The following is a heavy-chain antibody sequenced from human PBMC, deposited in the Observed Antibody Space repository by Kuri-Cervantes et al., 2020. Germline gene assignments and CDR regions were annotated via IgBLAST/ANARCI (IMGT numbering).Heavy chain of an antibody. J-gene: IGHJ4*02. Sequence: SETLSLTCTVSGGSISSSIYYWGWIRQPPGKGLEWIGSIYYSGSTYYNPSLKSRVTISVDTSKNQFSLKLSSVTAADTAVYYCARHEVIAAAGYFDYWGQGTLVTVSS. V-gene: IGHV4-39*01. CDR1: GGSISSSIYY. CDR3: ARHEVIAAAGYFDY. D-gene: IGHD6-13*01. CDR2: IYYSGST.